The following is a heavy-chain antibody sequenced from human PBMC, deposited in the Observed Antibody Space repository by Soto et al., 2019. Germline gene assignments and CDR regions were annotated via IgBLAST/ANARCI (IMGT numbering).Heavy chain of an antibody. D-gene: IGHD1-26*01. V-gene: IGHV4-59*08. CDR2: IYYSGST. CDR3: ARRSPVGGRSTGADYYYYCYYMDV. CDR1: GGSTSSYY. Sequence: QVQLQESGPGLVKPSETLSLTCTVSGGSTSSYYWSWIRQPPGKGLEWIGYIYYSGSTNYNPSLKSRVTISVDTSKNQFSLKLSSVTAADTAVYYCARRSPVGGRSTGADYYYYCYYMDVWGKGTTVTVSS. J-gene: IGHJ6*03.